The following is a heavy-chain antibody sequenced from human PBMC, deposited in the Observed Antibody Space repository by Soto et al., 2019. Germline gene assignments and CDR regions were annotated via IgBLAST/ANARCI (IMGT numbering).Heavy chain of an antibody. CDR3: ARDRGYSNWFDP. D-gene: IGHD5-18*01. CDR1: GGSFSRGIYY. V-gene: IGHV4-61*01. Sequence: EALSLTDTVSGGSFSRGIYYWNWIRQPPKKGLEWIGYIYYSGSTNYNPSLKSRVTISVDTSKNQFSLKLSSVTAADTAMYYCARDRGYSNWFDPWGQGTLVTVSS. J-gene: IGHJ5*02. CDR2: IYYSGST.